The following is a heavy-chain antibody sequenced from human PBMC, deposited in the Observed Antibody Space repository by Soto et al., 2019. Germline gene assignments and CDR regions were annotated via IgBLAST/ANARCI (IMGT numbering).Heavy chain of an antibody. CDR2: ISGSGFKK. CDR1: GFIFENFG. J-gene: IGHJ5*02. Sequence: GGSLRLSCAASGFIFENFGMSWVRQAPGKGLEWISSISGSGFKKYYADSVKGRFAISRDNSKSTVYLELNNLSAEDTAVYHCAKNQGVELVPLATVDWFDPWGQGSVVTVSS. V-gene: IGHV3-23*01. D-gene: IGHD1-26*01. CDR3: AKNQGVELVPLATVDWFDP.